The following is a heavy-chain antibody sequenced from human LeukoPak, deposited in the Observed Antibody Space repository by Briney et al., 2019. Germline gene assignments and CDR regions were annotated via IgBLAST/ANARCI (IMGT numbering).Heavy chain of an antibody. CDR2: INSDGSST. J-gene: IGHJ4*02. D-gene: IGHD6-19*01. CDR1: GFTFSSYA. CDR3: ALIAVAGTG. V-gene: IGHV3-74*01. Sequence: GGSLRLSCAASGFTFSSYAMSWVRQAPGKGLVWVSRINSDGSSTSYADSVKGRSTISRDNAKNTLYLQMNSLRAEDTAVYYCALIAVAGTGWGQGTLVTVSS.